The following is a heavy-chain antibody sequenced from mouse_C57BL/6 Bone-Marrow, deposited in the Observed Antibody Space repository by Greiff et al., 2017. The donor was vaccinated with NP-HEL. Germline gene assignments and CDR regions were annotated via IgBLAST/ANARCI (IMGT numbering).Heavy chain of an antibody. CDR2: IDPENGDT. V-gene: IGHV14-4*01. CDR3: ATGRGSFLRYGG. J-gene: IGHJ1*03. Sequence: EVKLQESGAELVRPGASVKLSCTASGFTFKDYCMHWVKQRPEQGLEWIGWIDPENGDTEYASKFQGQATIPADKSSNTSYLQLSSLRSEDTAVYYCATGRGSFLRYGGRGTAPTVT. CDR1: GFTFKDYC. D-gene: IGHD2-14*01.